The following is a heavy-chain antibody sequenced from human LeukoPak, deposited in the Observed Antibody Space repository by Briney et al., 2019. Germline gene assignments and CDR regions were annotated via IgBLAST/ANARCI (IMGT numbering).Heavy chain of an antibody. CDR3: ARLSNWFDP. V-gene: IGHV4-59*08. J-gene: IGHJ5*02. CDR1: GGSISSYY. Sequence: PSETLSLTCTVSGGSISSYYWSWIRQPPGKGLEWIGYIYYSGSTNYNPSLKSRVTISVDTSKNQFSLKLSSVTAADTAVYYCARLSNWFDPRGQGTLVTVSS. CDR2: IYYSGST.